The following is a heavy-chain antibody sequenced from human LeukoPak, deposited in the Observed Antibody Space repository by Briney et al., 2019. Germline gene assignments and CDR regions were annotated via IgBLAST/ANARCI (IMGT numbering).Heavy chain of an antibody. CDR3: AKPPGHCSSTSCPTDY. CDR2: ISGSGGST. J-gene: IGHJ4*02. CDR1: GFTFSSYA. D-gene: IGHD2-2*01. Sequence: PGGSLRLSCAASGFTFSSYAMSWVRQAPGKGLEWVSAISGSGGSTYYADSVKGRFTISRDNSKNTLYLQMNSLRAEDTAVYYCAKPPGHCSSTSCPTDYCGQGTLVTVSS. V-gene: IGHV3-23*01.